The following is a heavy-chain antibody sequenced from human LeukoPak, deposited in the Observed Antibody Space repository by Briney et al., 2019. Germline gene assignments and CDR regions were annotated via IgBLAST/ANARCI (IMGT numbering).Heavy chain of an antibody. D-gene: IGHD2-2*01. CDR3: ARARSPFLGYCSSTSCEGQYYFDY. CDR2: IYCSGST. J-gene: IGHJ4*02. Sequence: PSETLSLTCTVYGGSISSYYWSWIRQPPGKGLEWIGYIYCSGSTNYNPSLKSRVTISVDTSKNQFSLKLNSVTAADTAVYYCARARSPFLGYCSSTSCEGQYYFDYWGQGTLVTVSS. V-gene: IGHV4-59*01. CDR1: GGSISSYY.